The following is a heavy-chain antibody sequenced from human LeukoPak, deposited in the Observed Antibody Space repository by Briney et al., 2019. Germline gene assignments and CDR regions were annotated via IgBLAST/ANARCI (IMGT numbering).Heavy chain of an antibody. CDR3: AKGNRRYGSGSYYNRHMDV. Sequence: TGGSLRLSCAAPGFTFSSYAMSWVRQAPGKGLEWVSAISGSGGSTYYADSVKGRFTISRDNSKNTLYLQMNSLRAEDTAVYYCAKGNRRYGSGSYYNRHMDVWGKGTTVTVSS. D-gene: IGHD3-10*01. J-gene: IGHJ6*03. V-gene: IGHV3-23*01. CDR1: GFTFSSYA. CDR2: ISGSGGST.